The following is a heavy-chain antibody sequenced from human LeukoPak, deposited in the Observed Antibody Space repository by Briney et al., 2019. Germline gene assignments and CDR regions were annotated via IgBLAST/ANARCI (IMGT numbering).Heavy chain of an antibody. CDR1: GFTFSRYG. V-gene: IGHV3-30*18. J-gene: IGHJ4*02. D-gene: IGHD3-3*01. CDR3: AKDMGHELWSGYSAPDY. Sequence: TGGSLRLSCAASGFTFSRYGMYWVRQAPGKGLEWVAVISFDGSNKFYGDSVKGRFTNSRDNSKNTVYLQMNSLRAEDTAVYYCAKDMGHELWSGYSAPDYWGQGTLVTVSS. CDR2: ISFDGSNK.